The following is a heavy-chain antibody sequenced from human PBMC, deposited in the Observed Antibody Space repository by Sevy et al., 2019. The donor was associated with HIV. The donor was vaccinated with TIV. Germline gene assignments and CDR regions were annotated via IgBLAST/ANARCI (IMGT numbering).Heavy chain of an antibody. CDR1: GGSINSDH. Sequence: SETLSLTCTVSGGSINSDHWNWIRQPPGKGLEWIGYVYYTGGTNYNPSLKNRVTISVDRTKNQFSLKLTSVTAAGTAVYYCARRNDFDIWGQRTMVTVSS. CDR3: ARRNDFDI. J-gene: IGHJ3*02. V-gene: IGHV4-59*08. CDR2: VYYTGGT.